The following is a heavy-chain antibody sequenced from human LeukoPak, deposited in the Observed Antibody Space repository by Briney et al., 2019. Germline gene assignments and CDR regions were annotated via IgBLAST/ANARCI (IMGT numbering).Heavy chain of an antibody. J-gene: IGHJ4*02. CDR1: GFTFSSYA. V-gene: IGHV3-30*04. CDR3: ARRPYYYDSLDYWGLDY. D-gene: IGHD3-22*01. Sequence: GGSLRLSCAASGFTFSSYAMHWVRQAPGKGLEWVALISYDGSNKYYADSVKGRFTISRDNSKNTLYLQMNSLRAEDTAVYYCARRPYYYDSLDYWGLDYWGQGTLVTVSS. CDR2: ISYDGSNK.